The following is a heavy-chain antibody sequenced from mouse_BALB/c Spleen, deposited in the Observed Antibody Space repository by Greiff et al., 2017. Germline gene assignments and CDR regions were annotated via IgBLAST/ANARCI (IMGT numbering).Heavy chain of an antibody. CDR2: IYPYNGGT. V-gene: IGHV1S29*02. D-gene: IGHD1-1*01. CDR1: GYTFTDYN. CDR3: ARTNYGYAMDY. J-gene: IGHJ4*01. Sequence: EVKLMESGPELVKPGASVKISCKASGYTFTDYNMHWVKQSHGKSLEWIGYIYPYNGGTGYNQKFKSKATLTVDNSSSTAYMELRSLTSEDSAVYYCARTNYGYAMDYWGQGTSVTVSS.